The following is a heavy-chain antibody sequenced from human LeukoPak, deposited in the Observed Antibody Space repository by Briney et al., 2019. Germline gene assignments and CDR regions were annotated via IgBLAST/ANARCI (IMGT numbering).Heavy chain of an antibody. V-gene: IGHV1-46*01. CDR2: INPGGGST. CDR3: ARDFGKYYLHKGCSFDI. CDR1: GYIFTNYY. Sequence: GASVKVSCKASGYIFTNYYIHWVRQAPGQGLEWMGIINPGGGSTNYAQKFQGRVTMTRETSTSTVYMELSSLRSEDTAVYYCARDFGKYYLHKGCSFDIWGQGTMVTVSS. D-gene: IGHD3-10*01. J-gene: IGHJ3*02.